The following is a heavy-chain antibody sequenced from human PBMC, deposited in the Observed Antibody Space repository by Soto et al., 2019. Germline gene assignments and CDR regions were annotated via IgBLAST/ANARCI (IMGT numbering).Heavy chain of an antibody. Sequence: PSETLSLTCAVYGGSFSGYYRSWIRQPEGKGLEWMGEINQSGRTNYNPSLKSRVTISVETSKNQFSLELSSETAADTAVYYCARGRRIGRWIKLGGIDAFDIWGKGRMVT. V-gene: IGHV4-34*01. J-gene: IGHJ3*02. CDR3: ARGRRIGRWIKLGGIDAFDI. CDR2: INQSGRT. D-gene: IGHD1-26*01. CDR1: GGSFSGYY.